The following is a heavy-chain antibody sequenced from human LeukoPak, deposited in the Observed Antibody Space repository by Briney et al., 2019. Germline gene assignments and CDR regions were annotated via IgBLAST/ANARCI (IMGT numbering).Heavy chain of an antibody. Sequence: GESLKISCKGSGYSFTSYWIGWVRQMPGKGLEWMGIIYPGDSDTRYSPSFQGQVTISADKSISTAYLQWSSLKASDTAMYYCARRHGGWELLEAFDIWGQGTMVTVSS. V-gene: IGHV5-51*01. CDR3: ARRHGGWELLEAFDI. D-gene: IGHD1-26*01. CDR2: IYPGDSDT. J-gene: IGHJ3*02. CDR1: GYSFTSYW.